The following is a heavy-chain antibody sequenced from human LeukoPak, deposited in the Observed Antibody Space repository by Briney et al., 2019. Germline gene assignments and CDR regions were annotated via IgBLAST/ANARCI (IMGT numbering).Heavy chain of an antibody. Sequence: SETLSLTCTVSGGSISSYYWSWIRQPAGKGLGWIGRIYTSENTNYNPSLKSRVTMSVDTSKNQFSLKMSSVTAADTAVYHCARARRVAVRGIYFDFWGQGALVTVSS. CDR3: ARARRVAVRGIYFDF. D-gene: IGHD3-10*02. CDR2: IYTSENT. V-gene: IGHV4-4*07. CDR1: GGSISSYY. J-gene: IGHJ4*02.